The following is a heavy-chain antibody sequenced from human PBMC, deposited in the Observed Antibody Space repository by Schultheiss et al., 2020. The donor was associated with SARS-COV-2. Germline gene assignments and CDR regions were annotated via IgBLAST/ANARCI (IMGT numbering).Heavy chain of an antibody. CDR3: SRGRTSVIPSPVLGLGPHCYSYYMDV. CDR2: VSHSGGT. D-gene: IGHD4-11*01. Sequence: SETLSLTCAVYGESFTGFSWTWIRQSPGKGLEWIGQVSHSGGTHYSPSLKRRVTISVDTSKSQFSLRLRSVTAADTAIYFCSRGRTSVIPSPVLGLGPHCYSYYMDVWGKGTTVTVSS. J-gene: IGHJ6*03. V-gene: IGHV4-34*01. CDR1: GESFTGFS.